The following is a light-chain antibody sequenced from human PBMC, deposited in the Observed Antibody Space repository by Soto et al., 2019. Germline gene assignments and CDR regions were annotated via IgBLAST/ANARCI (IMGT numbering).Light chain of an antibody. CDR2: GNS. Sequence: QSVLTQPPSVSGAPGQRVTISCTGSDSSIGAGYDVHWYQQLPGTPPKVLIYGNSNRPSGVPDRFSASKSGTSASLAITGLQAEDEADYSCQSYDNSLSGSYVFGSGTKVTVL. CDR1: DSSIGAGYD. V-gene: IGLV1-40*01. CDR3: QSYDNSLSGSYV. J-gene: IGLJ1*01.